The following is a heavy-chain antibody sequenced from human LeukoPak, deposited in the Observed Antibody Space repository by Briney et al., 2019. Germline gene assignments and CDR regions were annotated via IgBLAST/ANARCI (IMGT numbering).Heavy chain of an antibody. D-gene: IGHD6-19*01. Sequence: GSLRLSCAASGFTLGHYWMSWVRQAPGKGLEWVANIKQDEGEKYYVDSVKGRFTISRDNVKNSVYLQMNSLRAEDTAVYFCARDGDLSSGWYRGPHRSWGQGTLVTVSS. J-gene: IGHJ5*02. CDR3: ARDGDLSSGWYRGPHRS. V-gene: IGHV3-7*01. CDR2: IKQDEGEK. CDR1: GFTLGHYW.